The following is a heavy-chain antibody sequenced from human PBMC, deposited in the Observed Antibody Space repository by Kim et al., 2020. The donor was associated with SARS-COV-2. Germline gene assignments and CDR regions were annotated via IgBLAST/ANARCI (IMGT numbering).Heavy chain of an antibody. J-gene: IGHJ4*02. Sequence: GTSTSYPDSLKGRVAISRDNSKNTLYLQMNSLRTEDTAVYYCFRGGVDFWGQGTLVTVSS. V-gene: IGHV3-74*01. CDR2: GTST. D-gene: IGHD3-10*01. CDR3: FRGGVDF.